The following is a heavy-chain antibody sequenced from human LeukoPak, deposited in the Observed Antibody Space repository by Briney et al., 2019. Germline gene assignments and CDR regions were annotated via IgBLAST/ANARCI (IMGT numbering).Heavy chain of an antibody. D-gene: IGHD6-13*01. Sequence: KPSETLSLTCAVYGGSFSGYYWSWIRQPPGKGLEWIGEINHSGSTNYNPSLKSRVTISVDTSKNQFSLKLSSVTAADTAVYYCARLISSSSWYGTSPHFDYWGQGTLVTVSS. CDR2: INHSGST. J-gene: IGHJ4*02. CDR3: ARLISSSSWYGTSPHFDY. V-gene: IGHV4-34*01. CDR1: GGSFSGYY.